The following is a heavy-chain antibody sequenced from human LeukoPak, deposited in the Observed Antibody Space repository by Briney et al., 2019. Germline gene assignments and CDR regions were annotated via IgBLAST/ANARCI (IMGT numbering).Heavy chain of an antibody. D-gene: IGHD2-15*01. V-gene: IGHV3-21*04. Sequence: GGSLRLSCAASGFAFSSYSMNWVRQAPGKGLEWVSSISSNSKYIYYADSVKGRFTISRDNAKNSLYLQMNSLRAEDTAVYYCAKRHGGSAFDYWGQGTLVTVSS. CDR1: GFAFSSYS. CDR3: AKRHGGSAFDY. J-gene: IGHJ4*02. CDR2: ISSNSKYI.